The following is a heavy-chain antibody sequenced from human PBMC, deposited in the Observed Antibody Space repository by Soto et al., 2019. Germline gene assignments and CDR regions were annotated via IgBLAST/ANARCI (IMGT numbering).Heavy chain of an antibody. D-gene: IGHD3-22*01. CDR3: ARTKYYYDSTAYIFDH. J-gene: IGHJ4*02. CDR2: IYHRGGT. Sequence: QVQLQESGPGLVKPSQTLSLTCTISGGSISSGDYWSWIRQPPGKGLEWIGYIYHRGGTYYNPSLKSRVTMSVDTSQNQFSLKLSSVSAADTAVYYCARTKYYYDSTAYIFDHWGQGALVTVSS. CDR1: GGSISSGDY. V-gene: IGHV4-30-4*01.